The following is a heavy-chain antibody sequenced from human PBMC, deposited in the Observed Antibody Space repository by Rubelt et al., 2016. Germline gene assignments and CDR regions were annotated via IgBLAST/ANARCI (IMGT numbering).Heavy chain of an antibody. Sequence: QVQLKQWGAGLLKPSETLSLTCAVYGGSFNDYYWSWIRQPPGKGLEWIGEINHSGNTNYSPSLKSRVSASIDTSKKQFSRKPTSLTAADTAVYYGARGYGDSDGGDWFDPWGQGTLVTVSS. CDR2: INHSGNT. CDR1: GGSFNDYY. CDR3: ARGYGDSDGGDWFDP. V-gene: IGHV4-34*02. D-gene: IGHD4-17*01. J-gene: IGHJ5*02.